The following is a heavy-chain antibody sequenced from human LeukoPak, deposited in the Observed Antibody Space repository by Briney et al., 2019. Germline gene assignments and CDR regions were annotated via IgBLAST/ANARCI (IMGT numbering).Heavy chain of an antibody. CDR3: ARRRYSVYDFDY. V-gene: IGHV3-33*01. CDR2: IWSDGSNK. CDR1: GFTFSSYG. Sequence: GGSLRLSCAASGFTFSSYGMHWVRQAPGKGLEWVAVIWSDGSNKYYADSVKGRFTIFRDNSKNTLYLQMNSLRAEDTAVYYCARRRYSVYDFDYWGQGTLVTVSS. D-gene: IGHD5/OR15-5a*01. J-gene: IGHJ4*02.